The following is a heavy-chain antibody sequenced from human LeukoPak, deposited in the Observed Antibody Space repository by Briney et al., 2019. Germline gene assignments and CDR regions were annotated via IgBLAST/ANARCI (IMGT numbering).Heavy chain of an antibody. Sequence: GGSLRLSCAASGFTFSSYAMHWVRQAPGKGLEWVAVISYDGSNKYYADSVKGRFTISRDNSKNTLYLQMNSLRAEDTAVYYCARDQPRDTAMVHNWFDPWGQGTLVTVSS. D-gene: IGHD5-18*01. CDR1: GFTFSSYA. V-gene: IGHV3-30*04. CDR2: ISYDGSNK. CDR3: ARDQPRDTAMVHNWFDP. J-gene: IGHJ5*02.